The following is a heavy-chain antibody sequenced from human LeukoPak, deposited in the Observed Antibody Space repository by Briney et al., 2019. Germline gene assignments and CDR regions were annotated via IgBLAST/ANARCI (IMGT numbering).Heavy chain of an antibody. Sequence: GASVKVSCKASGYTFTSYDINWVRQATGRGLEWMGWMNPNSGNTGYAQKFQGRVTMTRNTSISTAYMELSSLRSEDTAVYYCARQPSPHYDFWSGSWDYYYGMDVWGQGTTVTVSS. J-gene: IGHJ6*02. D-gene: IGHD3-3*01. CDR1: GYTFTSYD. CDR3: ARQPSPHYDFWSGSWDYYYGMDV. CDR2: MNPNSGNT. V-gene: IGHV1-8*01.